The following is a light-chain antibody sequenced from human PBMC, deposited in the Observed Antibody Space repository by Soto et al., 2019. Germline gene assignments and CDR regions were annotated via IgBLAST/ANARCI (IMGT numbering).Light chain of an antibody. V-gene: IGKV2-30*02. Sequence: DVVMTQSPLSLPVTLGQPASISCRSSQSLIHSDGDTYLNWFQQRPGPSPRRLIYKVSDRDSGVPDRFTGSGAGNDFTLKMSRVEAEDFGVYYCIEGTHWPWTFGQGTEVEIK. CDR1: QSLIHSDGDTY. CDR2: KVS. CDR3: IEGTHWPWT. J-gene: IGKJ1*01.